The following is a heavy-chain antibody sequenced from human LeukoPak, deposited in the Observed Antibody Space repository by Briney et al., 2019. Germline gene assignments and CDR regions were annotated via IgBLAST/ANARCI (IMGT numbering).Heavy chain of an antibody. CDR3: AKDHRSGVDY. Sequence: GGSLRLSCVASGFTFSDYYMSWIRQAPGKGLEWVSFISSSDSSIYYADSVKGRFTISRDNAKNSLYLQMNSLRAEDTALYYCAKDHRSGVDYWGQGTLVTVSS. V-gene: IGHV3-11*01. CDR2: ISSSDSSI. CDR1: GFTFSDYY. J-gene: IGHJ4*02. D-gene: IGHD1-26*01.